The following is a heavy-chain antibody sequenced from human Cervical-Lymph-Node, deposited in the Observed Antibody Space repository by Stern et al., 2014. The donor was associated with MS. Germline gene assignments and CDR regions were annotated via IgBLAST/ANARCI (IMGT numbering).Heavy chain of an antibody. CDR3: ARHDGVLIYPLHY. D-gene: IGHD3-3*01. Sequence: QVQLQESGPGLVKPSETLSLTCTVSGGSLSSTGYYWAWIRRTPGKGLEWVGSARYSGSPYYNPSLKSRVTMSVDGSTDQFSLKLSSVTAADTAVYYCARHDGVLIYPLHYWGQGTLVTVAS. CDR2: ARYSGSP. J-gene: IGHJ4*02. CDR1: GGSLSSTGYY. V-gene: IGHV4-39*01.